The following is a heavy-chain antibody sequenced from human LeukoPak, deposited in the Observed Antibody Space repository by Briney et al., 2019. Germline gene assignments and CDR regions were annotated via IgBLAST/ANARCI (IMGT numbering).Heavy chain of an antibody. J-gene: IGHJ4*02. CDR1: GGSISSGDYY. D-gene: IGHD3-10*01. Sequence: SETLSLTCTVSGGSISSGDYYWGWIRQPPGKGLEWIGYIYYSGSTYYNPSLKSRVTISVDTSKNQFSLKLSSVTAADTAVYYCARQKYGSGSYAFDYWGQGTLVTVSS. V-gene: IGHV4-30-4*01. CDR2: IYYSGST. CDR3: ARQKYGSGSYAFDY.